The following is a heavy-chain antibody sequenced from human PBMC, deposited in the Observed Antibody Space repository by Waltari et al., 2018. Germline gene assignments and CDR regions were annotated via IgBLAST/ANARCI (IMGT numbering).Heavy chain of an antibody. CDR3: VRDQWFAFDI. V-gene: IGHV3-7*01. CDR2: IMTDGREE. CDR1: GFTLSNYW. J-gene: IGHJ3*02. D-gene: IGHD3-22*01. Sequence: EVQLVESGGGLVKPGGSLRLPCAASGFTLSNYWMSWVRQAPGKGLEWVANIMTDGREEYYVDSVRGRFTISRDNAKNSLYLQMNSLRPEDTAVYYCVRDQWFAFDIWGQGTMVTVSS.